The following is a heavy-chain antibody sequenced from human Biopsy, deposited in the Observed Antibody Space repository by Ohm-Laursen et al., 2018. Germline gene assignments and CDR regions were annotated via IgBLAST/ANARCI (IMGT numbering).Heavy chain of an antibody. CDR2: NIPILGTG. Sequence: ASVKVSCKAPGGTFSNYGVNWVRQAPGQGLEWLGGNIPILGTGNYAQKFQDRVTVAADTSTSTSTMELRSLRSDDTAVYYCATKLTGYFHHWGQGTLVIVSS. J-gene: IGHJ1*01. CDR3: ATKLTGYFHH. V-gene: IGHV1-69*06. D-gene: IGHD3-9*01. CDR1: GGTFSNYG.